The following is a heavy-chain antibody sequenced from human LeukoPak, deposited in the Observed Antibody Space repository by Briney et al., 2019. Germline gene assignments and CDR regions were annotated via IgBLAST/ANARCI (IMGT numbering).Heavy chain of an antibody. V-gene: IGHV1-2*02. CDR2: INPNSGGT. CDR3: ARVAKQWLVLSVIDP. D-gene: IGHD6-19*01. J-gene: IGHJ5*02. Sequence: ASVKVSCKASGYTFTGYYMHWVRQAPGQGLEWMGWINPNSGGTNYAQKFQGRVTMTRDTSISTVYMELSRLRSDDTAVYYCARVAKQWLVLSVIDPWGQGTLVTVSS. CDR1: GYTFTGYY.